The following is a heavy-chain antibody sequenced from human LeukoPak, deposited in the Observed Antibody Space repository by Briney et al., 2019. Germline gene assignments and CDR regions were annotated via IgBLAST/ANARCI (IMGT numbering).Heavy chain of an antibody. V-gene: IGHV4-59*01. D-gene: IGHD3-3*01. CDR3: AREPRFLEWSRNIH. J-gene: IGHJ4*02. CDR2: IYYSGST. Sequence: PSETLSLTCTVSGGSIRTYYWSWIRQPPGKGLEWIGYIYYSGSTNYNPSLKSRVTISVDTSKNQFSLKLSSVTAADTAVYYCAREPRFLEWSRNIHWGQGTLVTVSS. CDR1: GGSIRTYY.